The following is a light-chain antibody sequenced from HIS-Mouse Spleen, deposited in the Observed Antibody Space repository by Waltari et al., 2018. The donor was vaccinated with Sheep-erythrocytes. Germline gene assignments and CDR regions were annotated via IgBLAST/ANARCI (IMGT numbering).Light chain of an antibody. CDR1: SSNIGNNY. Sequence: QSVLTQPPSVSAAPGQKVTISCSGSSSNIGNNYVSWYQQRPGTAPKLLIYDNNKRPPGIPDRFSGSKSGTSATLGITGLQTGDEADYYCGTWDSSLSAGRVFGGGTKLTVL. CDR3: GTWDSSLSAGRV. CDR2: DNN. J-gene: IGLJ3*02. V-gene: IGLV1-51*01.